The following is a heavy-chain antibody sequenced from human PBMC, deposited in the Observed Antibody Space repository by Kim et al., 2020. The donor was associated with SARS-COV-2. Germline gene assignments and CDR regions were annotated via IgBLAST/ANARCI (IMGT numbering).Heavy chain of an antibody. J-gene: IGHJ4*02. Sequence: GGSLRLSCAASGFSFKSYAMSWVRQAPGKGLEWVSAISGSGGRAYYAESVKGRFTISRDNSKNTLFLQMNSLSAEDTAIYYCAKDIVVATRGSFDYWGQG. CDR1: GFSFKSYA. V-gene: IGHV3-23*01. CDR2: ISGSGGRA. D-gene: IGHD2-21*01. CDR3: AKDIVVATRGSFDY.